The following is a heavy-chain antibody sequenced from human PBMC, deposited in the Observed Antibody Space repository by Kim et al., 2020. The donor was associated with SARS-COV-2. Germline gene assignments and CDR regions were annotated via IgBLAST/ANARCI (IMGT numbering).Heavy chain of an antibody. CDR1: GFTFTSYS. D-gene: IGHD3-10*01. V-gene: IGHV1-3*01. Sequence: ASLNVSCKASGFTFTSYSMQWVRQAPGQRLEWMGCINAGNGNTKYSQKFQGRVTITRDTSASTAYMELSSLRSEDTAVYYCARGETWDYLGSGSYYWGQGTLVTVSS. CDR2: INAGNGNT. J-gene: IGHJ4*01. CDR3: ARGETWDYLGSGSYY.